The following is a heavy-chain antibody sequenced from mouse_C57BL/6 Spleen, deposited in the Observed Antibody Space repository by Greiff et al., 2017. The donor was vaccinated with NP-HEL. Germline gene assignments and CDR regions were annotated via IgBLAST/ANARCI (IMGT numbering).Heavy chain of an antibody. CDR1: GYTFTDYE. CDR3: TLWLLKGHWYFDV. J-gene: IGHJ1*03. D-gene: IGHD2-2*01. V-gene: IGHV1-15*01. CDR2: IDPETGGT. Sequence: QVQLQQSGAELVRPGASVTLSCKASGYTFTDYEMHWVKQTPVHGLEWIGAIDPETGGTAYNQKFKGKAILTADKSSSTAYMELRSLTSEDSAVYYCTLWLLKGHWYFDVWGTGTTVTVSS.